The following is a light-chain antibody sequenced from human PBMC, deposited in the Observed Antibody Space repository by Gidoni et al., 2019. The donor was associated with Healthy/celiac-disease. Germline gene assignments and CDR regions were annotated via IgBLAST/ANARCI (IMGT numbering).Light chain of an antibody. Sequence: VVPQEPSFSVSPGGTVTLTCGLSSGSVSTSYYPSWYQQTPGQAPRTLIYSTNTRSSGVPDRFSGSIRGNKAALTITGAQADDESDYYCVLYMGSGSWVFGGGTKLTVL. J-gene: IGLJ3*02. CDR1: SGSVSTSYY. CDR2: STN. CDR3: VLYMGSGSWV. V-gene: IGLV8-61*01.